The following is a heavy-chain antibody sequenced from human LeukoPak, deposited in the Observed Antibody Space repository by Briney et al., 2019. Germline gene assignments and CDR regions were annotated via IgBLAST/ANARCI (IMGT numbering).Heavy chain of an antibody. CDR1: GASVSSGGYF. CDR3: ARAAGGSRFNYFDY. CDR2: IEYSGST. D-gene: IGHD6-13*01. V-gene: IGHV4-61*08. J-gene: IGHJ4*02. Sequence: SETLSLTCTIAGASVSSGGYFWNWIRQSPGKGLEWIGYIEYSGSTNYDPSFKSRVTISDDTSKNQISLRLTSVNFADTAIYFCARAAGGSRFNYFDYWGRGTLVTVAS.